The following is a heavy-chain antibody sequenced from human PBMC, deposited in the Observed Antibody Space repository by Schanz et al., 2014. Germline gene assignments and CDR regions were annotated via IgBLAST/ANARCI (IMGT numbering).Heavy chain of an antibody. Sequence: QVQLQESGPGLVKPSESLSLTCSVSGDSMKIHYWAWIRQPAGKGLEWIGRIFNDGSADYNRTLKSRLSMSVDTSKNQFSLRLRSVSVADTAVYYCARAAGPVDYWGQGTLVTVSS. D-gene: IGHD6-13*01. J-gene: IGHJ4*02. CDR1: GDSMKIHY. V-gene: IGHV4-4*07. CDR3: ARAAGPVDY. CDR2: IFNDGSA.